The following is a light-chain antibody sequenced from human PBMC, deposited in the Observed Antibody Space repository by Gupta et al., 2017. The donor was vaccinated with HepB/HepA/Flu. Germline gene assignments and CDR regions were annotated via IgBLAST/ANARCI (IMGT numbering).Light chain of an antibody. CDR2: GAS. CDR1: QSVSSSY. CDR3: QQYSSSPLS. V-gene: IGKV3-20*01. Sequence: EIVLTQSPGTLSLSPGERATLSCRASQSVSSSYLAWYQQQPGQAPRLLIYGASSRATGIPDRFSGSGSATDFTLTISRVEAEDFAVYCCQQYSSSPLSFGGGTKVEIK. J-gene: IGKJ4*01.